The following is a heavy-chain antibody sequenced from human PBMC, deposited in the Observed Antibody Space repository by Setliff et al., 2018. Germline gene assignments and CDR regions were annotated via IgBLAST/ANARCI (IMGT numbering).Heavy chain of an antibody. CDR1: GYSLTSNH. V-gene: IGHV1-46*01. CDR3: IVNMVRPVTGLDS. Sequence: ASVKVSCKASGYSLTSNHFHWGRQAPGKGLEWMGTINPNDGYTIYAPAFQGRVAMTTDTSTGTAYMELSGLTSADTAIYYCIVNMVRPVTGLDSWGPGTLVTVSS. D-gene: IGHD2-15*01. CDR2: INPNDGYT. J-gene: IGHJ4*02.